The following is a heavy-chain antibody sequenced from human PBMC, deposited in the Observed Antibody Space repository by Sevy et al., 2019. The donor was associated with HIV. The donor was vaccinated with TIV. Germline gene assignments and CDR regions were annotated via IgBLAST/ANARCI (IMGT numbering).Heavy chain of an antibody. D-gene: IGHD3-3*01. CDR2: IYIGHDT. Sequence: GGSLRLSCAASGLSVSDNFMSWVRQAPGKGLEWVSVIYIGHDTYYANSVKGRFTISRDKVDNSLYLQMNSLRVEDTAVYYCARGKHVSDYYGSFDYWGQGTLVTVSS. CDR3: ARGKHVSDYYGSFDY. J-gene: IGHJ4*02. CDR1: GLSVSDNF. V-gene: IGHV3-53*01.